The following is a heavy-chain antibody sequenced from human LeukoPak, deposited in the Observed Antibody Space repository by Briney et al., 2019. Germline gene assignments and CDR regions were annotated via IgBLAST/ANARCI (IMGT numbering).Heavy chain of an antibody. J-gene: IGHJ6*02. CDR1: GFTFSSYS. CDR3: ARAYYYGSGSPSNEGYYYGMDV. Sequence: GGSLRLSCAASGFTFSSYSMNWVRQAPGKGLEWVSSISSSSSYIYYADSVKGRFTISRYNAKNSLYLQMNSLRAEDTAVYYCARAYYYGSGSPSNEGYYYGMDVWGQGTTVTVSS. V-gene: IGHV3-21*01. CDR2: ISSSSSYI. D-gene: IGHD3-10*01.